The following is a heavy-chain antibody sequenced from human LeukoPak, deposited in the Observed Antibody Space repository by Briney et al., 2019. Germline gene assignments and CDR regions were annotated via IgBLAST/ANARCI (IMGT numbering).Heavy chain of an antibody. Sequence: SETLSLTCTVSGGSISSYYWSWIQQPPGKGLEWIGYIYYSGSTNYNPSLKSRVTISVDTSKNQFSLKLSSVTAADTAVYYCARVICSSTSCYPDYWGQGTLVTVSS. V-gene: IGHV4-59*01. CDR3: ARVICSSTSCYPDY. CDR2: IYYSGST. D-gene: IGHD2-2*01. J-gene: IGHJ4*02. CDR1: GGSISSYY.